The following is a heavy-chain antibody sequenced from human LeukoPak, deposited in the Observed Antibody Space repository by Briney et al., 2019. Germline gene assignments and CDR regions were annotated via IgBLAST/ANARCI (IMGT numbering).Heavy chain of an antibody. CDR2: INHSGST. J-gene: IGHJ4*02. CDR3: ARESTIFGVVIHN. V-gene: IGHV4-34*01. D-gene: IGHD3-3*01. Sequence: PSETLSLTCAVYGGSFSGYYWSWIRQPPGKGLEWIGEINHSGSTNYNPSLKSRVTISEDTSKNQFSLKLSSVTAADTAVYYCARESTIFGVVIHNWGQGTLVTVSS. CDR1: GGSFSGYY.